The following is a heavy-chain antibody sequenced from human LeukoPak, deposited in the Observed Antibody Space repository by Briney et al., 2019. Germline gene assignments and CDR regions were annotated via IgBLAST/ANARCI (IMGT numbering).Heavy chain of an antibody. J-gene: IGHJ4*02. Sequence: ASVKVSCKASGDTFTSYYMHWVRQAPGQGLEWRGIINPSGGSTSYAQKFQGRVTMTRDTSTSTGYMELSSLRSEDTAVYYCARMGFGRYYLYYFDYWGQGTLVTVSS. CDR3: ARMGFGRYYLYYFDY. CDR2: INPSGGST. D-gene: IGHD3-22*01. CDR1: GDTFTSYY. V-gene: IGHV1-46*01.